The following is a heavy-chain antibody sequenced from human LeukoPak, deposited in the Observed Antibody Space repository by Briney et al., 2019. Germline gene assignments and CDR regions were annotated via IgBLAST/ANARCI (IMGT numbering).Heavy chain of an antibody. CDR1: GYSFTSYW. D-gene: IGHD2-2*02. CDR2: IYPGDSDT. CDR3: ARTDCSSTSCYIGRWFDP. V-gene: IGHV5-51*01. Sequence: GESLKISCKGSGYSFTSYWIGWVRQMPGKGLEWMGIIYPGDSDTRYSPSFQGQVTISADKSISTAYLQWSSLKASDTAMYYCARTDCSSTSCYIGRWFDPWGQGTLVTVSS. J-gene: IGHJ5*02.